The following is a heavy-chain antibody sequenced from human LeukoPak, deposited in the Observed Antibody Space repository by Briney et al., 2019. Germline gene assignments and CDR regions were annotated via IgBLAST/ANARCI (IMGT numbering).Heavy chain of an antibody. J-gene: IGHJ6*02. Sequence: GGSLRLSCAASGFTFSSYAMGWVRQAPGKGLEWVSVIYSGGSTYYADSVKGRFTISRDNSKNTLYLQMNSLRAEDTAVYYCASLSYYYDSSAQIGMDVWGQGTTVTVSS. V-gene: IGHV3-53*01. D-gene: IGHD3-22*01. CDR2: IYSGGST. CDR1: GFTFSSYA. CDR3: ASLSYYYDSSAQIGMDV.